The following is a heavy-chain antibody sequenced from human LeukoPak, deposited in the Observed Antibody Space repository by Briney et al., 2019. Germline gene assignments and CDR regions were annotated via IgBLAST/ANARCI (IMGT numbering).Heavy chain of an antibody. CDR3: AGYVRRDILP. D-gene: IGHD3-9*01. J-gene: IGHJ4*02. CDR1: GVTFSDYY. Sequence: GGSLRLSCAASGVTFSDYYMSWIRQAPGKGLEWVSYISSSSSYTNYADSVKGRFTISRDNAKNSLYLQMNSLRAEDTAVYYCAGYVRRDILPWGQGTLVTVSS. CDR2: ISSSSSYT. V-gene: IGHV3-11*06.